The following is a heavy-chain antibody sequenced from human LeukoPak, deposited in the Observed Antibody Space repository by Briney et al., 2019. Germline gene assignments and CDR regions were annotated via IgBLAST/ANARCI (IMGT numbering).Heavy chain of an antibody. CDR2: IIPIFGTA. D-gene: IGHD3-10*01. CDR3: ARALTYGSGPYYFDY. V-gene: IGHV1-69*13. CDR1: GGTFSSYA. Sequence: ASVRVSCKASGGTFSSYAISWVRQAPGQGLEWMGGIIPIFGTANYAQKFQGRVTITADESTSTAYMELSSLRSEDTAVYYCARALTYGSGPYYFDYWGQGTLVTVSS. J-gene: IGHJ4*02.